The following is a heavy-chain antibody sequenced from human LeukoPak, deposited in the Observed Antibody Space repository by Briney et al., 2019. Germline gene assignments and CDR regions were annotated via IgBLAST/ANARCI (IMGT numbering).Heavy chain of an antibody. Sequence: GGSLRLSCAASGFTVSSNYMSWVRQAPGKGLEWVASINPDGNKKYSADSVKGRFTISRDNAENSLYLQMNSLRVEDTAFYYCARDLAYSRLDYWGQGMLVTVSS. CDR2: INPDGNKK. V-gene: IGHV3-7*01. D-gene: IGHD5-18*01. CDR3: ARDLAYSRLDY. J-gene: IGHJ4*02. CDR1: GFTVSSNY.